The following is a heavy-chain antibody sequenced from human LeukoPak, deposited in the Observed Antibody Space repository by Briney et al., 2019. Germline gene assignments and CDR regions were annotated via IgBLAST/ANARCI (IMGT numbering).Heavy chain of an antibody. CDR3: ARGPRVGFDY. V-gene: IGHV1-8*03. J-gene: IGHJ4*02. CDR2: MNPNSGNT. Sequence: WASVTVSCKASGYTFTSYDINWVRQAPGQGLEWMGWMNPNSGNTGYAQKFQGRVTITRNTSISTAYMELSSLRSEDTAVYYCARGPRVGFDYWGQGTLVTVSS. CDR1: GYTFTSYD.